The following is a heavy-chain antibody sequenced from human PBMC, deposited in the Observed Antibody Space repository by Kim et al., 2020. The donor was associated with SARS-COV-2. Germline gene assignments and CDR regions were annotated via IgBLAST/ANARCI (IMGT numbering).Heavy chain of an antibody. CDR1: GFTFSRQE. CDR3: AGSAWYAY. CDR2: ISISGSTT. V-gene: IGHV3-48*03. J-gene: IGHJ4*02. D-gene: IGHD3-10*01. Sequence: GGSLRLSCTASGFTFSRQEMNWVRQAPGKGLEWVSFISISGSTTYYADSVKGRFTISRDNAKNSLHLQMNSLKTEDTAVYYCAGSAWYAYWGQGILVTVS.